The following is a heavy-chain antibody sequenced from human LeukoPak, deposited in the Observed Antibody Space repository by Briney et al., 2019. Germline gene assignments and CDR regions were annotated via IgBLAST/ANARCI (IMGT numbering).Heavy chain of an antibody. CDR1: GFTFNSYS. D-gene: IGHD1-26*01. CDR3: ARDRDSIVGATTFWFDP. CDR2: ISTTSTYI. V-gene: IGHV3-21*01. Sequence: PGGSLRLSCAASGFTFNSYSMNWVRQAPGKGLEWVSSISTTSTYIYYADSVKGRFTISRDNSKNTLYLQMNSLRAEDTAVYYCARDRDSIVGATTFWFDPWGQGTLVTVSS. J-gene: IGHJ5*02.